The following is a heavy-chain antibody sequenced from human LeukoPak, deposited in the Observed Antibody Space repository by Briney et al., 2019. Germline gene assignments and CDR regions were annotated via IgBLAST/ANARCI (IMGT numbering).Heavy chain of an antibody. CDR3: AKDGELLGPPIYSYMDV. J-gene: IGHJ6*03. CDR1: GFTFSRYW. V-gene: IGHV3-74*01. D-gene: IGHD2-15*01. Sequence: PGESLRLSCAASGFTFSRYWMHWVRQAPGKGLVWVSRINGDGSTTSYADSVKGGFTISRDNAKNTLYLQMNSLRAEDTAVYYCAKDGELLGPPIYSYMDVWGKGTTVTVSS. CDR2: INGDGSTT.